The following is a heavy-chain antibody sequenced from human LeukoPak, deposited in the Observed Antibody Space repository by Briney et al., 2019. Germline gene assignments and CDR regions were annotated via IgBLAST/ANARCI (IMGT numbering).Heavy chain of an antibody. J-gene: IGHJ4*02. Sequence: PGGSLRLSCAASGFTFSSYAMSWVRQAPGKGLEWVSAISGSGGSTYYADSVKGRFTISRDNSKNTLYLQVNSLRAEDTAVYYCASSGSDYYDSSGYSYYWGQGTLVTVSS. CDR3: ASSGSDYYDSSGYSYY. D-gene: IGHD3-22*01. V-gene: IGHV3-23*01. CDR1: GFTFSSYA. CDR2: ISGSGGST.